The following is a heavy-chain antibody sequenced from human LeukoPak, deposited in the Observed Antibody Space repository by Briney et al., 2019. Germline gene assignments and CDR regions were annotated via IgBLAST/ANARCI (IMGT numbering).Heavy chain of an antibody. CDR1: GGSISSYY. D-gene: IGHD2-8*02. CDR3: ARLWWTEAAFDY. Sequence: PSETLFLTCTVSGGSISSYYWSWIRQPPGKGLEWIGYIYYSGSTNYNPSLKSRVTISVDTSKNQFSLKLSSVTAADTAVYYCARLWWTEAAFDYWGQGTLVTVSS. V-gene: IGHV4-59*08. J-gene: IGHJ4*02. CDR2: IYYSGST.